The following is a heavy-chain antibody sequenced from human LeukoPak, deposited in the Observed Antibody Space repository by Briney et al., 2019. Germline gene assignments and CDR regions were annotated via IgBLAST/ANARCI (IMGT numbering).Heavy chain of an antibody. D-gene: IGHD1-26*01. CDR3: AREVGASDY. CDR1: GFTFSSYA. V-gene: IGHV3-30*04. Sequence: GGSLRLSCAASGFTFSSYAMHWVRQAPGKGLEWVAIISYDGINKYYADSVKGRFTISRDNSKNTLYLQMNSLRAEDTAVYYCAREVGASDYWGQGTLVTVSS. J-gene: IGHJ4*02. CDR2: ISYDGINK.